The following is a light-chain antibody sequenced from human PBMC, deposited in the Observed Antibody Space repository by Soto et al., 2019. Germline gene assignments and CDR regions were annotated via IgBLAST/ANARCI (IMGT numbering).Light chain of an antibody. CDR1: QSVSNNF. Sequence: EIVLMQSPGTLSLSLGERATLSCRASQSVSNNFLAWYQQKPGQAPRLLIYGASSRATGIPDRFSGSGSGTDFTLTISRLETEDFGVYYCQQYATSPPRTFGQGTKVDIK. J-gene: IGKJ1*01. CDR2: GAS. V-gene: IGKV3-20*01. CDR3: QQYATSPPRT.